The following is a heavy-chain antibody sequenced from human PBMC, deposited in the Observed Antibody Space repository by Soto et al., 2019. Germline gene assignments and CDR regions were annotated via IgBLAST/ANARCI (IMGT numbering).Heavy chain of an antibody. CDR3: ARERGFVVVVAAREDYYYGMDV. Sequence: PGGSLRLSCAASGFTFSSYAMHWVRQAPGKGLEWVAVISYDGSNKYYADSVKGRFTISRDNSKNTLYLQMNSLRAEDTAAYYCARERGFVVVVAAREDYYYGMDVWGQGTTVTVS. V-gene: IGHV3-30-3*01. D-gene: IGHD2-15*01. J-gene: IGHJ6*02. CDR1: GFTFSSYA. CDR2: ISYDGSNK.